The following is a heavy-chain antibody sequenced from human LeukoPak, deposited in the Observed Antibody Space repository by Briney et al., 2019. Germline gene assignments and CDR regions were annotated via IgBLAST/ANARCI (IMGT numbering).Heavy chain of an antibody. CDR2: INPNSGGT. J-gene: IGHJ6*02. Sequence: VASVKVSCKASGYTFTGYYMHWVRQAPGQGLEWMGWINPNSGGTNYAQKFQGRVTMTRDTSISTAYMELSRLRSDDTAVYYCASPLYDGDYAYGMDVWGQGTTVTVSS. CDR3: ASPLYDGDYAYGMDV. CDR1: GYTFTGYY. D-gene: IGHD4-17*01. V-gene: IGHV1-2*02.